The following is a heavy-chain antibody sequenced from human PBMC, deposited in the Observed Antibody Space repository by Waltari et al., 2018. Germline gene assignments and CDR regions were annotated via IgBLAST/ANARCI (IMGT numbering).Heavy chain of an antibody. Sequence: EVQLVESGGNLIQPGGSLRLSCAASEFTVRTNFISWVRQAPGKGVELVLIIYSGCNTDYAGSVKGRFTISRDNYKNMVYLEMNSLRAEDTAVYYCAKQSPSYTRGWYPLESWGPGTLVTVSP. CDR1: EFTVRTNF. J-gene: IGHJ4*02. CDR3: AKQSPSYTRGWYPLES. D-gene: IGHD6-19*01. V-gene: IGHV3-53*01. CDR2: IYSGCNT.